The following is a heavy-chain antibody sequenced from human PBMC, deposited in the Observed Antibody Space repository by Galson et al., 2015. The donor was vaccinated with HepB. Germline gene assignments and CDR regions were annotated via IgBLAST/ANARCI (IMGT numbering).Heavy chain of an antibody. J-gene: IGHJ4*02. CDR3: ARGGRATVTRESDFDY. Sequence: SVTVSCKASKYTFTAYYIHWVRQAPGQGLEWMGWINPNSGGTNSAQKFQGRVTMTRDTSISTAYMELSRLRSDDAAVYFCARGGRATVTRESDFDYWGQGTLVTVSS. D-gene: IGHD5-12*01. V-gene: IGHV1-2*02. CDR1: KYTFTAYY. CDR2: INPNSGGT.